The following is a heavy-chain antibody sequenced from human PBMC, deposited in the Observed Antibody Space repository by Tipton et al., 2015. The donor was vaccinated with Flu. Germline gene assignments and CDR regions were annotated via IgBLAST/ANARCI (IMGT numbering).Heavy chain of an antibody. Sequence: GLVKPSETLSLTCTVSGDSISNYYWTWIRQPPGKGLEWIGNIYYTGLTNYNPSLKSRVTMSADTSKNQFSLKVSSVTAADTAIYYCARYAYPHVDNWGQGTLVTVSS. CDR1: GDSISNYY. J-gene: IGHJ4*02. CDR2: IYYTGLT. D-gene: IGHD3-16*01. V-gene: IGHV4-59*01. CDR3: ARYAYPHVDN.